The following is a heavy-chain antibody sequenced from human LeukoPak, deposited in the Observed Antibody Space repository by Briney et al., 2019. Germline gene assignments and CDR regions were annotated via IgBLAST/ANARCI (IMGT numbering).Heavy chain of an antibody. CDR2: IIPIFGTA. J-gene: IGHJ6*03. D-gene: IGHD6-13*01. Sequence: ASVKVFCKASGGTFSSYAISWVRQAPGQGLEWMGGIIPIFGTANYAQKFQGRVTITADESTSTAYMELSSLRSEDTAVYYCARGEQQLVFGYYYYMDVWGKGTTVTVSS. CDR3: ARGEQQLVFGYYYYMDV. CDR1: GGTFSSYA. V-gene: IGHV1-69*13.